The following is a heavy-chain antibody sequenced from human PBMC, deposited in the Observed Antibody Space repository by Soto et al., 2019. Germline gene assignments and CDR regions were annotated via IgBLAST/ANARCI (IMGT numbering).Heavy chain of an antibody. CDR1: GGSISSYY. D-gene: IGHD3-3*01. V-gene: IGHV4-59*01. J-gene: IGHJ5*02. Sequence: SETLSLTCTVSGGSISSYYWSWIRQPPGKGLEWIGNIYYSGSTNYNPSLKSRVTITVDTSKKQMSLQLSSGTAVDTAVYYCARGVGHWNFWRDHNQQNWFDPWGQGTLVTVSS. CDR3: ARGVGHWNFWRDHNQQNWFDP. CDR2: IYYSGST.